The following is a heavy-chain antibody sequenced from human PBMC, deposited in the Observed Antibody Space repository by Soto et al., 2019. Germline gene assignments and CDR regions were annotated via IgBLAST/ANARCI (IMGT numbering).Heavy chain of an antibody. V-gene: IGHV3-21*01. Sequence: EVQLVESGGGLVKPGGSLRLSCAASGFTFSSYSMNWVRQAPGKGLEWVSSISSSSSYIYYADSVKGRYTISRDNAKNPLSLQENSLGAEDAAVYCWVRDNMIVTKDYYYYGMDVWGEGTTVIVS. D-gene: IGHD3-22*01. CDR2: ISSSSSYI. CDR3: VRDNMIVTKDYYYYGMDV. CDR1: GFTFSSYS. J-gene: IGHJ6*02.